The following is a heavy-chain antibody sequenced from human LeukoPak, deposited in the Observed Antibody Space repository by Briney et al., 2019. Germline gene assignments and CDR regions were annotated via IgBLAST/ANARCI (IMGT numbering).Heavy chain of an antibody. CDR3: ARLAMIVVGGLDY. J-gene: IGHJ4*02. CDR2: ISAYNGNT. Sequence: GSSVKVSCKASGGTFSSYAISWVRQAPGQGLEWMGWISAYNGNTNYAQKLQGRVTMTTDTSTSTAYMELRSLRSDDTAVYYCARLAMIVVGGLDYWGQGTLVTVSS. V-gene: IGHV1-18*01. D-gene: IGHD3-22*01. CDR1: GGTFSSYA.